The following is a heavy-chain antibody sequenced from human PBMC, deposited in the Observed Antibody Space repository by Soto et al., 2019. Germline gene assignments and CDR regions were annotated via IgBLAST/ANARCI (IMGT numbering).Heavy chain of an antibody. CDR2: IAYDASKK. V-gene: IGHV3-30*03. CDR3: ASPYCSGGSCYLTEYFQH. J-gene: IGHJ1*01. Sequence: QVQLVESGGGVVQPGRSLRLSCAASGFSFSYYAMHWVRQAPGKGLEWVAVIAYDASKKYYADSVKGRFTISRDNSKHTLYLQMNSLRDEDTAVYYCASPYCSGGSCYLTEYFQHWGQGTLVTVSS. CDR1: GFSFSYYA. D-gene: IGHD2-15*01.